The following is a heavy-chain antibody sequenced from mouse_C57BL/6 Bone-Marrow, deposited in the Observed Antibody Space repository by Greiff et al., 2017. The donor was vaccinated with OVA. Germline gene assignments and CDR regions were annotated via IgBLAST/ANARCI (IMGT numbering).Heavy chain of an antibody. D-gene: IGHD2-12*01. Sequence: EVKLQESGGDLVKPGGSLKLSCAASGFTFSSYGMSWVRQTPDKRLEWVATISSGGSYTYYPDSVNGRFTISRDNAKNTLYLQMSSLKSEDTAMYYCARLYRRDWGQGTLVTVSA. CDR1: GFTFSSYG. CDR3: ARLYRRD. V-gene: IGHV5-6*01. CDR2: ISSGGSYT. J-gene: IGHJ3*01.